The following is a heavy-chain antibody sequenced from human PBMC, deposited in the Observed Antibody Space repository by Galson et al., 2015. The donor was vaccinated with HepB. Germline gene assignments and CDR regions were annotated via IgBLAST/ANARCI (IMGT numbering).Heavy chain of an antibody. CDR1: GYTFTSYD. CDR2: ISAYNGNT. V-gene: IGHV1-18*01. CDR3: ARERSYYVLDHYGMDV. D-gene: IGHD1-26*01. Sequence: SVKVSCKASGYTFTSYDINWVRQATGQGLEWMGWISAYNGNTNYAQKLQGRVTMTTDTSTSTAYMELRSLRSDDTAVYYCARERSYYVLDHYGMDVWGQGTTVTVSS. J-gene: IGHJ6*02.